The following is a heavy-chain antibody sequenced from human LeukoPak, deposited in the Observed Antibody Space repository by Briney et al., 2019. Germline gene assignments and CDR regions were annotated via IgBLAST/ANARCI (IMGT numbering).Heavy chain of an antibody. CDR3: ARLPAYGDCGGDCHLDY. D-gene: IGHD2-21*02. J-gene: IGHJ4*02. CDR2: IIPIFGTA. CDR1: GGTFSSYA. Sequence: SVNVSCKASGGTFSSYAISWVRQAPGQGLEWMGRIIPIFGTANYAQKFQGRVTITADKSTSTAYMELSSLRSEDTAVYYCARLPAYGDCGGDCHLDYWGQGTLVTVSS. V-gene: IGHV1-69*06.